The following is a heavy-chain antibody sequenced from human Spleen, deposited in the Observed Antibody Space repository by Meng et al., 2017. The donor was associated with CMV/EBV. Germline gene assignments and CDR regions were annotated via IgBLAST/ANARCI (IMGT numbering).Heavy chain of an antibody. D-gene: IGHD3-3*01. CDR3: ARVEAITVLGVVIRRPPSPPDY. V-gene: IGHV3-21*01. CDR2: ISSSSSYI. J-gene: IGHJ4*02. Sequence: GESLKISRAASGFTFSSYSMNWVRQAPGKGLEWVSSISSSSSYIYYADSVKGRFTVSRDNSKKSLYLEMNSLRAEDTAVYYCARVEAITVLGVVIRRPPSPPDYWGQGTLVTVSS. CDR1: GFTFSSYS.